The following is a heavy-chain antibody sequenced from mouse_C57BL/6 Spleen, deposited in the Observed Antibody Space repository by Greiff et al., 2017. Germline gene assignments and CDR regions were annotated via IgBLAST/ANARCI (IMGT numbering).Heavy chain of an antibody. CDR1: GYTFTGYW. CDR3: ARDSSGFPFAY. CDR2: ILPGSGST. J-gene: IGHJ3*01. V-gene: IGHV1-9*01. D-gene: IGHD3-2*02. Sequence: QVQLQQSGAELMKPGASVKLSCKATGYTFTGYWIEWVKQRPGHGLEWIGEILPGSGSTNYNEKFKGKATFTADTASNTAYMQLSSLTTEESAIYYCARDSSGFPFAYWGQGTLVTVSA.